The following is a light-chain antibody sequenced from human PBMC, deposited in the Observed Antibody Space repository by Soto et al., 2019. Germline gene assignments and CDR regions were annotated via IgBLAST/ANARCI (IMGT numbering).Light chain of an antibody. Sequence: EIVLTQSPATLSLSPGERATLSCRASQSVSSYLAWYQQKPGQAPRLLIYDASNRATGIPARFSGSGSGTDFTLTISSLEPEDFAVYYCQQRGNWQINFGQGTRLEIK. J-gene: IGKJ5*01. CDR2: DAS. CDR3: QQRGNWQIN. V-gene: IGKV3-11*01. CDR1: QSVSSY.